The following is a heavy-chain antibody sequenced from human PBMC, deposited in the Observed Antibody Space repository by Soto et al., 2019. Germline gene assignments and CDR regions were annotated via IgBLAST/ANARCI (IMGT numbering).Heavy chain of an antibody. Sequence: EESLKISCKGSGYSFTSYWIIWVLQMPGKGLEWMGRIDPSDSYTNYSPSFQGHVTISADKSISTAYLQWSSLKASDTAMYYCASHGNYYDSRGPMAFDIWGQGTMVTVSS. CDR2: IDPSDSYT. V-gene: IGHV5-10-1*01. CDR1: GYSFTSYW. J-gene: IGHJ3*02. D-gene: IGHD3-22*01. CDR3: ASHGNYYDSRGPMAFDI.